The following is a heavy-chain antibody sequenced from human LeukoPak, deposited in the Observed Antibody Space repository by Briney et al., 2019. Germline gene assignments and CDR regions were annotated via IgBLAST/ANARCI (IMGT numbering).Heavy chain of an antibody. Sequence: SETLSLTCAVYGGSFSGYFWSWIRQPPGKGLEWIGEINHSGSTNYNPSLKSRVTISVDTSKKQFSLKLSSVTAADTAVYYCVTYYFDSSGPKKNYWGQGTLVTVSS. CDR1: GGSFSGYF. CDR3: VTYYFDSSGPKKNY. V-gene: IGHV4-34*01. D-gene: IGHD3-22*01. CDR2: INHSGST. J-gene: IGHJ4*02.